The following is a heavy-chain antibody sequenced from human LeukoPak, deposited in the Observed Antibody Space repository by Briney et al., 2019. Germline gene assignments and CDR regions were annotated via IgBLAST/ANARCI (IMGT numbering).Heavy chain of an antibody. CDR3: ARVIPYYFDY. J-gene: IGHJ4*02. D-gene: IGHD3-16*02. V-gene: IGHV4-61*02. Sequence: PSETLSLTCTVSGVSISSGSYYWSWIRQPAGKGLEWIGRIYTSGSTNYNPSLKSRVTISVDTSKNQFSLKLSSVTAADTAVYYCARVIPYYFDYWGQGTLVTVSS. CDR1: GVSISSGSYY. CDR2: IYTSGST.